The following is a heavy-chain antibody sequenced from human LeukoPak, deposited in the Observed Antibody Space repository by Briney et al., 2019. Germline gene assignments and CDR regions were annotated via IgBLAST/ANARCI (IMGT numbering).Heavy chain of an antibody. V-gene: IGHV4-39*01. CDR1: GGSISSSSYS. CDR2: IYYSGST. CDR3: ARGRLVLVAGSYYFDY. Sequence: NTSETLSLTCTVSGGSISSSSYSWGWIRQPPGKGLEWIGSIYYSGSTYYNPSLKSRVTISVDTSKNQFSLKLSSVTAADTAVYYCARGRLVLVAGSYYFDYWGQGTLVTVSS. D-gene: IGHD6-19*01. J-gene: IGHJ4*02.